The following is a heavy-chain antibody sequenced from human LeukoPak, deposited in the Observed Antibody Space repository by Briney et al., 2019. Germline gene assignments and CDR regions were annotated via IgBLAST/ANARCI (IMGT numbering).Heavy chain of an antibody. CDR3: AKRGYCSGTNCYHYFDY. Sequence: GGSLRLSCAASGFTFSSYEMNWVRQAPGKGLEWVSYISSSGSTIYYADSLKGRFTISRDNSKNTLYLQMSSLRAEDTAVYYCAKRGYCSGTNCYHYFDYWGQGTLVTVSS. CDR2: ISSSGSTI. D-gene: IGHD2-2*01. J-gene: IGHJ4*02. V-gene: IGHV3-48*03. CDR1: GFTFSSYE.